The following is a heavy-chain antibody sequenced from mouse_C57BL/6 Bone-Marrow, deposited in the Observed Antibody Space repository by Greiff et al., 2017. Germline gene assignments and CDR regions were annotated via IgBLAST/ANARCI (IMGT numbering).Heavy chain of an antibody. CDR3: ARHSNYGYAMDY. CDR1: GYTFTNYW. CDR2: IYPGGGYT. J-gene: IGHJ4*01. D-gene: IGHD2-5*01. V-gene: IGHV1-63*01. Sequence: VQLQQSGAELVRPGTSVKMSCTASGYTFTNYWIGWAKQRPGHGLEWIGDIYPGGGYTHYTAKFKGKATLTADKSSSTAYMQFSSLTSEDYDSDNCARHSNYGYAMDYWGQGTTVTVSS.